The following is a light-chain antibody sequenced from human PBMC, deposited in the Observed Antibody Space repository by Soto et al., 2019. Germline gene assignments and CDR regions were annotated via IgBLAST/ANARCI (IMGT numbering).Light chain of an antibody. CDR2: GAS. CDR1: QSVSSN. V-gene: IGKV3-15*01. CDR3: QQYNNWPQLT. J-gene: IGKJ4*01. Sequence: EIVMTQSPATLSVSPGERATLSCRASQSVSSNLAWYQHKPGQAPRLLIYGASTRATGIPARFSGSGSGTEFTLTISSLQSEDFAVYYCQQYNNWPQLTFGGGTRVGI.